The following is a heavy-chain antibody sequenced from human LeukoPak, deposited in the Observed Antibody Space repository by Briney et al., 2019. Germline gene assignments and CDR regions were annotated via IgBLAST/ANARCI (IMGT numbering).Heavy chain of an antibody. CDR3: ARHRDGHNLLDY. CDR1: GGSISSRSYS. J-gene: IGHJ4*02. D-gene: IGHD5-24*01. CDR2: ISYSGSS. V-gene: IGHV4-39*01. Sequence: SETLSLTCTVSGGSISSRSYSWGWVRQPPGKGLEWIGSISYSGSSYYNPSLRSRVTISVDTSKNQFSLRLSSVTAADTAIYYCARHRDGHNLLDYWGQGTLVTVSS.